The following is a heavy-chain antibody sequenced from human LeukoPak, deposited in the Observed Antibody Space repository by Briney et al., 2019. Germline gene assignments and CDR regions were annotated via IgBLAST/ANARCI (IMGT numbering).Heavy chain of an antibody. Sequence: GESLKISCKGSGYSFTIYWIGWVRQMPGKSLEWMGIIYPGDSDTRYSPSFQGQVTISADKSISTAYLQWSSLKASDTAMYYCAGGYCSGGSCYWFDPWGQGTLVTVSS. CDR1: GYSFTIYW. J-gene: IGHJ5*02. CDR2: IYPGDSDT. D-gene: IGHD2-15*01. CDR3: AGGYCSGGSCYWFDP. V-gene: IGHV5-51*03.